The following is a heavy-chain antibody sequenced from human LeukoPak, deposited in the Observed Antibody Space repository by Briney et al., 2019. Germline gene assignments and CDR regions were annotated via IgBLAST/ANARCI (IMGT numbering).Heavy chain of an antibody. CDR2: IRNKANGGTT. CDR3: SRFYSSGWASGAFDI. V-gene: IGHV3-49*04. D-gene: IGHD3-22*01. J-gene: IGHJ3*02. Sequence: GGSLRLSCTTSGFTFSDYAVSWVRQAPGKGLEWIGFIRNKANGGTTEYAASVKGRFTISRDDSKTIAHLQMSSLKTVDTAVYYCSRFYSSGWASGAFDIWGQGTMVTVSS. CDR1: GFTFSDYA.